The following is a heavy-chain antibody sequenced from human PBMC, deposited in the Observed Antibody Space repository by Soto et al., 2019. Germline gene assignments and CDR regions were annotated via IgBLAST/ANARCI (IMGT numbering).Heavy chain of an antibody. CDR3: ASSTPNCSGGSCYSPSNNWFDP. CDR1: GGSISSGDYY. V-gene: IGHV4-30-4*01. Sequence: SETLSLTCTVSGGSISSGDYYWSWIRQPPGKGLEWIGYIYYSGSTYYNPSLKSRVTISVDTSKNQFSLKLSSVTAADMAVYYCASSTPNCSGGSCYSPSNNWFDPWGQGTLVTVSS. D-gene: IGHD2-15*01. CDR2: IYYSGST. J-gene: IGHJ5*02.